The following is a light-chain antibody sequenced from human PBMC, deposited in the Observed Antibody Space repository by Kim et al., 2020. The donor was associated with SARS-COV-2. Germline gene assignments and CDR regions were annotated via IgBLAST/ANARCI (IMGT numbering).Light chain of an antibody. CDR2: GAS. J-gene: IGKJ2*03. Sequence: EIVMTQSPATLSVSPGERVTLSCRASQSVSSNLAWYQQKPGQAPRRLIYGASTRATGIPARFSGRGSGAEFTLTISSLQSEDFAVYYCQQYNYWPPMYSFGQGTKLEI. CDR1: QSVSSN. V-gene: IGKV3-15*01. CDR3: QQYNYWPPMYS.